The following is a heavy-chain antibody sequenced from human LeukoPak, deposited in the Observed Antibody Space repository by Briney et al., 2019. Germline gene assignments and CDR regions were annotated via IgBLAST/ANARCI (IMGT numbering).Heavy chain of an antibody. CDR2: FYYSGST. CDR1: GGSISSYY. J-gene: IGHJ4*02. V-gene: IGHV4-59*01. Sequence: PSETLSLTCTVSGGSISSYYWSWIRQPPGKRLEWIGYFYYSGSTDYNPSLKSRVTISVDTSKNQFSLNLSSVTAADTAVYYCARDSSAHFDYWGQGTLVTVSS. CDR3: ARDSSAHFDY.